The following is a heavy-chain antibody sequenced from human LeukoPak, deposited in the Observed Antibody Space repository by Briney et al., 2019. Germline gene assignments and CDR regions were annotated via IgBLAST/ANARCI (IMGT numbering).Heavy chain of an antibody. Sequence: ASVKVSCKASGYTFTGYYMHWVRPAPGQGLEWMGWINPNSGSTNYAQNFQGRVTMTRDTSISTAYMELSRLKSDDTAVYYCAREWGIPVAGRPYNWFDPWGQGTLVTVSS. CDR1: GYTFTGYY. CDR2: INPNSGST. J-gene: IGHJ5*02. D-gene: IGHD6-19*01. V-gene: IGHV1-2*02. CDR3: AREWGIPVAGRPYNWFDP.